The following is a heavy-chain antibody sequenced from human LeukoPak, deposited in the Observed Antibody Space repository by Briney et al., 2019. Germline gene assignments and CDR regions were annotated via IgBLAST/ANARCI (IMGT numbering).Heavy chain of an antibody. CDR2: CLDSSCTE. J-gene: IGHJ4*01. D-gene: IGHD3-10*01. CDR1: GFTFGTYD. Sequence: GGSLRLSCAASGFTFGTYDMSWVRQAPGKGLEWVSTLACLDSSCTEYYSDSVKGRFSISRDKSKSTLSLQLNSLRVEDTAIYYCVRDSEGSFDYWGHGTLVTVYS. V-gene: IGHV3-23*01. CDR3: VRDSEGSFDY.